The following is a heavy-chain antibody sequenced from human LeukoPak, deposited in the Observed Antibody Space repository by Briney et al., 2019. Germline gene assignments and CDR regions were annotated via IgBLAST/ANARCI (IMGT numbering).Heavy chain of an antibody. CDR2: ISAYHGNT. D-gene: IGHD3-10*01. J-gene: IGHJ5*02. V-gene: IGHV1-18*01. CDR1: GYTFTSYG. Sequence: GASVKVSCKASGYTFTSYGISWVRQAPGQGLEGMGWISAYHGNTNYAQKLQGRVTMTTDTSTSTAYMELRTLRSDDTAVYYCARADYYGKNWFDPWGQGTLVTVSS. CDR3: ARADYYGKNWFDP.